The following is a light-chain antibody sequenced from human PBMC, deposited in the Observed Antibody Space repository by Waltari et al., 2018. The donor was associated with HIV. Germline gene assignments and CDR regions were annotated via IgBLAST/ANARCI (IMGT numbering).Light chain of an antibody. CDR3: SSYTSSSPYV. V-gene: IGLV2-14*03. J-gene: IGLJ1*01. Sequence: QSALTQPASVSGSPGQSTTISCPGPSSDVGGYNYVPWYQQHPGKAPKLMIYDVSNRPSGVSNRFSGSKSGNTASLTISGLQAEDEADYYCSSYTSSSPYVFGTGTKVTVL. CDR2: DVS. CDR1: SSDVGGYNY.